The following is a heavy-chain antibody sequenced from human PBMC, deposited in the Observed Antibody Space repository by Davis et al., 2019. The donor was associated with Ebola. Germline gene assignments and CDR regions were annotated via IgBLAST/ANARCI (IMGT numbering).Heavy chain of an antibody. CDR1: GFTFSTYY. J-gene: IGHJ6*04. V-gene: IGHV3-7*01. Sequence: GGSLRLSCAASGFTFSTYYITWVRQAPGKGLEWVATIPHVGSEKYYVDSVKGRFTISRDNAKNTLYLQMNSLRVEDTAVYYCVRDGIATFGKVKYYYGMDVWGKGTTVTVSS. D-gene: IGHD6-13*01. CDR2: IPHVGSEK. CDR3: VRDGIATFGKVKYYYGMDV.